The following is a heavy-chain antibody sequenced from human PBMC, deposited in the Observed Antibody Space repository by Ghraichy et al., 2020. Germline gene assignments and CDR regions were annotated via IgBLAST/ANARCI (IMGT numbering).Heavy chain of an antibody. CDR1: GFTFSSYG. CDR2: ISYDGSNK. CDR3: AKVVKAAIGLMDV. V-gene: IGHV3-30*18. D-gene: IGHD2-2*01. J-gene: IGHJ6*02. Sequence: LSLTCAASGFTFSSYGMHWVRQAPGKGLEWEAVISYDGSNKYYADSVKGRFTISRDYSKNTLYLQMNSLRAEDTAVYYCAKVVKAAIGLMDVWGQGTTVTVSS.